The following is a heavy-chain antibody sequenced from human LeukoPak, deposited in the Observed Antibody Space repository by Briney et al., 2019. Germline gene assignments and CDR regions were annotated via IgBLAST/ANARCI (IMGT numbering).Heavy chain of an antibody. D-gene: IGHD2-2*01. CDR2: ISYDGSNK. CDR1: GFTFSSYG. Sequence: GGSLRLSCAAPGFTFSSYGMHWVRQAPGKGLEWVAVISYDGSNKYYADSVKGRFTISRDNSKNTLYLQMNSLRAEDTAVYYCAKDRYCSSTSCHDYWGQGTLVTVSS. J-gene: IGHJ4*02. CDR3: AKDRYCSSTSCHDY. V-gene: IGHV3-30*18.